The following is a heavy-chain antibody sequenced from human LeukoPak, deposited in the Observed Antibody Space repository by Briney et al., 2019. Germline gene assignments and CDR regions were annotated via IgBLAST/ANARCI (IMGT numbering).Heavy chain of an antibody. CDR3: ARGTEYSSSWFDP. CDR1: GFTFDDYA. J-gene: IGHJ5*02. V-gene: IGHV3-9*01. CDR2: ISWNSGSI. Sequence: GGSLRLSCAASGFTFDDYAMHWVRQAPGEGLEWVSGISWNSGSIGYADSVKGRFTISRDNAKNSLYLQMNSLRAEDTAVYYCARGTEYSSSWFDPWGQGTLVTVSS. D-gene: IGHD6-13*01.